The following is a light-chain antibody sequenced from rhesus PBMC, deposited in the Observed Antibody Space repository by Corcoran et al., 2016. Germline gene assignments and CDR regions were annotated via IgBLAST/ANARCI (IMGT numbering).Light chain of an antibody. CDR2: NAS. V-gene: IGKV1-38*01. Sequence: IQLTQSPSSLSASVGDRVTITCRARQGISSYFAWYQQKSGKAPKLLIYNASNLQSGVPSRVSGSGSGTEFTLTVSSLQPEDSATYYCQQRNSYPLTFGGGTKVEIK. CDR3: QQRNSYPLT. CDR1: QGISSY. J-gene: IGKJ4*01.